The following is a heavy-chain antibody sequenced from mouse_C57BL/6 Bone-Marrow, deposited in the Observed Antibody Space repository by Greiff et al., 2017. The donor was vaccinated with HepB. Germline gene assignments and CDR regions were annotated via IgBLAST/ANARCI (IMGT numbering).Heavy chain of an antibody. Sequence: QVHVKQSGAELAKPGASVKLSCKASGYTFTSYWMHWVKQRPGQGLEWIGYINPSSGYTKYNQKFKDKATLTADKSSSTAYMQLSSLTYEDSAVYYCARTPTPYYFDYWGQGTTLTVSS. CDR2: INPSSGYT. J-gene: IGHJ2*01. D-gene: IGHD6-1*01. V-gene: IGHV1-7*01. CDR3: ARTPTPYYFDY. CDR1: GYTFTSYW.